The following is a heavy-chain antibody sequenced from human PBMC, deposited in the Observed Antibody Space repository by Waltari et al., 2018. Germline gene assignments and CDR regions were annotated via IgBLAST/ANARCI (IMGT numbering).Heavy chain of an antibody. Sequence: EVQLLESGGGLVQPGGSLGLSCAASGYTFSSYALTWVRQAPGQVLEWVSAISGSGDRTYDADSAKGRFTISRDNSKNTLNLQMNSLRGEDTAIYYCAKGVNTMTTGGDYWSQGTLVTVSS. J-gene: IGHJ4*02. D-gene: IGHD4-17*01. V-gene: IGHV3-23*01. CDR1: GYTFSSYA. CDR2: ISGSGDRT. CDR3: AKGVNTMTTGGDY.